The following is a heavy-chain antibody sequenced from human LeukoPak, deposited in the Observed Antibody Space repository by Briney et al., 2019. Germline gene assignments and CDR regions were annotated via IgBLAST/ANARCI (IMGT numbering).Heavy chain of an antibody. CDR2: IYYSGST. CDR1: GGSISSSSYY. J-gene: IGHJ4*02. V-gene: IGHV4-39*07. D-gene: IGHD1-26*01. Sequence: SETLSLTCTVSGGSISSSSYYWGWVRQPPGKGLEWIGSIYYSGSTYYNPSLKSRVTISVDTSKNQFSLKLSSVTAVDTAVYYCGNPRAWDMSIDYWGQGTLVTVSS. CDR3: GNPRAWDMSIDY.